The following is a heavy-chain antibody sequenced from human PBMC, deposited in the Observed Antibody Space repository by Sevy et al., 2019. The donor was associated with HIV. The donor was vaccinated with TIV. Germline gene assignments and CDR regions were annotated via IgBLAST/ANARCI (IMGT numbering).Heavy chain of an antibody. CDR1: GFSFSTYW. J-gene: IGHJ4*02. V-gene: IGHV3-7*01. CDR2: IKQDESEK. CDR3: AKGNSGSFDY. D-gene: IGHD3-22*01. Sequence: GGFLRLSCAASGFSFSTYWMHWVRQAPGKGLEWVANIKQDESEKYYVASVKGRFTISGENAKNSVYLEMNSLRPEDTAIYYCAKGNSGSFDYWGQGTLVTVSP.